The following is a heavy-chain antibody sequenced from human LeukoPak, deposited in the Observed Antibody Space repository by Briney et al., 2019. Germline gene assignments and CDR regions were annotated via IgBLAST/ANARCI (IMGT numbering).Heavy chain of an antibody. CDR1: GGSISSYY. CDR2: IYYSGST. D-gene: IGHD4-17*01. J-gene: IGHJ4*02. Sequence: SETLSLTCTVSGGSISSYYWSWIRQPPGKGLEWIGYIYYSGSTNYNPSLKSRVTISVDTSKNQFSLKLSSVTAADTAVYYCARDRNYRDYVYFDYWGQGTLVTVSS. V-gene: IGHV4-59*01. CDR3: ARDRNYRDYVYFDY.